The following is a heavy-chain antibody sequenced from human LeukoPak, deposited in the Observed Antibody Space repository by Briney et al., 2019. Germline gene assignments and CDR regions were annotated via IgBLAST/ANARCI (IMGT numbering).Heavy chain of an antibody. J-gene: IGHJ4*02. CDR3: AKGYCGGDCPFDY. V-gene: IGHV3-23*01. D-gene: IGHD2-21*01. CDR2: LSGTGGST. Sequence: GGSLRLSCEASGFTFSRHAMSWVRQAPGKGLEWVSSLSGTGGSTYYADSVKGRLTVSRGNSKNTQYLQKNSLRTEDTAVYYCAKGYCGGDCPFDYWGQGTLVTVSS. CDR1: GFTFSRHA.